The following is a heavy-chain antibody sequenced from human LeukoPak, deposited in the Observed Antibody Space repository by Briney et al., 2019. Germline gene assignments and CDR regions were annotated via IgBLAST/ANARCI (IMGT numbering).Heavy chain of an antibody. CDR1: GFTTHYW. D-gene: IGHD2/OR15-2a*01. V-gene: IGHV3-7*01. CDR3: TGASDKVLSGESHYYMDV. CDR2: IDRDGRVQ. Sequence: GGSLRRSCTASGFTTHYWLNWVRESRGKGLEWVGNIDRDGRVQHYVDFVEGRFTISRDSAKNSLALQMHSLRAEDTAVYYCTGASDKVLSGESHYYMDVWGTGTTVTVYS. J-gene: IGHJ6*03.